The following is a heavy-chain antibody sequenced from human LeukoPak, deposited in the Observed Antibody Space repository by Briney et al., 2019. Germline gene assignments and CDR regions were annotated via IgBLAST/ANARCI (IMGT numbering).Heavy chain of an antibody. CDR2: ISSSSSYI. J-gene: IGHJ4*02. CDR1: GFTFSSYS. D-gene: IGHD1-14*01. Sequence: GGPLRLSCAASGFTFSSYSMNWVRQAPGKGLEWLSSISSSSSYIYYADSVKGRFTISRDNAKNSLYLQMNSLRAEDTAVYYCARDPAYKGAPQQPDYWGQGTLVTVSS. V-gene: IGHV3-21*01. CDR3: ARDPAYKGAPQQPDY.